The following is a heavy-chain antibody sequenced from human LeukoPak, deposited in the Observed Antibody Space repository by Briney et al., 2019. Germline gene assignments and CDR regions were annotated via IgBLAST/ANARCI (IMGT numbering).Heavy chain of an antibody. D-gene: IGHD2-8*01. J-gene: IGHJ4*02. CDR2: INSDGIST. Sequence: GGSLRLSCAASGFTFSSYWMHWVRQAPGKGLVWVSRINSDGISTSYADSVKGQFTISRDNAKNTLYVQMNSLRAEDTAVYYCARDLNGHYLNYWGQGTLVTVSS. CDR1: GFTFSSYW. V-gene: IGHV3-74*01. CDR3: ARDLNGHYLNY.